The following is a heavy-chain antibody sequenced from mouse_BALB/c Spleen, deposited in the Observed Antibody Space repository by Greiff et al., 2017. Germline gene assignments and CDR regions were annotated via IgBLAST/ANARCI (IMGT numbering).Heavy chain of an antibody. CDR3: VRQGGYGNNAMDY. CDR2: IRSKSNNYAT. V-gene: IGHV10-1*02. Sequence: EVHLVESGGGLVQPKGSLKLSCAASGFTFNTYAMNWVRQAPGKGLEWVARIRSKSNNYATYYADSVKDRFTISRDDSQSMLYLQMNNLKTEDTAMYYCVRQGGYGNNAMDYWGQGTSVTVSS. CDR1: GFTFNTYA. D-gene: IGHD2-1*01. J-gene: IGHJ4*01.